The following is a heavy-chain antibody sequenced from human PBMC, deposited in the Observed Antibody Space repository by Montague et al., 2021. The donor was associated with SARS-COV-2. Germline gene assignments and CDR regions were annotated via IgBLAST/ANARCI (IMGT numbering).Heavy chain of an antibody. CDR2: IYYSGNT. V-gene: IGHV4-59*01. D-gene: IGHD6-19*01. J-gene: IGHJ3*02. CDR3: ARGSGWMGNAFDI. Sequence: SETLSLTCTVSGGSISSYYWSWIRQPPGKGLEWIGYIYYSGNTNYNPSLKSRVTISVDTSRNQFSLKLSPVTAADTAVYYCARGSGWMGNAFDIWGQGTMVTVSS. CDR1: GGSISSYY.